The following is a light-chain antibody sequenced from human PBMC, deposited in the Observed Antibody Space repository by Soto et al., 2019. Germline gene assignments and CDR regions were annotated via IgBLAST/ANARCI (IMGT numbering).Light chain of an antibody. CDR1: QSVSSSY. Sequence: ESVLTQSPGTLSMSPGERATLSRRASQSVSSSYSAWYQQKPGQAPRLLIYGASSRATGIPDRFSGSGSGTDFTLTISRLEPEDFAAYYCQQYGSSPFTFGPGTKVDIK. CDR3: QQYGSSPFT. V-gene: IGKV3-20*01. CDR2: GAS. J-gene: IGKJ3*01.